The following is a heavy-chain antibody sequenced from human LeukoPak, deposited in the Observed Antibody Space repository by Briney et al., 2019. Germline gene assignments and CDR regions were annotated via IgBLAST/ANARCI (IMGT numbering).Heavy chain of an antibody. Sequence: SETLSLTCSVSGGSISSSSYFWGWIRQPPGKGLEWIGSIYYTGSTYYNPSLKSRVTISVDTSKNQFSLNLSSVTAADTAVYYCARHTSSSMDCWGQGTLVTVSS. V-gene: IGHV4-39*01. CDR1: GGSISSSSYF. CDR2: IYYTGST. J-gene: IGHJ4*02. CDR3: ARHTSSSMDC. D-gene: IGHD6-6*01.